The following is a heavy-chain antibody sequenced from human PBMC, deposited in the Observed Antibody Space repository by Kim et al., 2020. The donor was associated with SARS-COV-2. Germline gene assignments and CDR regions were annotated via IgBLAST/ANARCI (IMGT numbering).Heavy chain of an antibody. D-gene: IGHD3-10*01. J-gene: IGHJ5*02. CDR3: ARSSSGVFNWFDP. Sequence: YAQTFQGRVRISADKSTSTAYMELSSLRSEDTAVYYCARSSSGVFNWFDPWGQGTLVTVSS. V-gene: IGHV1-69*02.